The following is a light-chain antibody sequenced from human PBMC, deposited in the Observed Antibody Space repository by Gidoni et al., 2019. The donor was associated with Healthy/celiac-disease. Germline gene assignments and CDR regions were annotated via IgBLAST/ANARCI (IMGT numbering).Light chain of an antibody. CDR3: QQRSNST. CDR1: QSVSSY. J-gene: IGKJ4*01. Sequence: EIVFTQSPAPLPWSPGERATLSCRASQSVSSYLAWYQQKPGQAPRLLIYEASNRATGIPARFSGRGSGTDFTLTISSREPEDFAVDYCQQRSNSTFXGXTKVEIK. V-gene: IGKV3-11*01. CDR2: EAS.